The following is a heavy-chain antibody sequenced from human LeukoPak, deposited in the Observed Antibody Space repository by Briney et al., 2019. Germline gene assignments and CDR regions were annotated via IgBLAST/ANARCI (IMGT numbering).Heavy chain of an antibody. CDR3: AKDQRFGDLDDY. Sequence: PGGSLRLSCAASGFIFNNYAMNWVRQAPGKGLEWVSSISGTGVTAYYADSVKGRFAISRDNSKNTLYLQMSSLRAEDTALYYCAKDQRFGDLDDYRGQGTLVTVSS. V-gene: IGHV3-23*01. CDR1: GFIFNNYA. CDR2: ISGTGVTA. D-gene: IGHD3-10*01. J-gene: IGHJ4*02.